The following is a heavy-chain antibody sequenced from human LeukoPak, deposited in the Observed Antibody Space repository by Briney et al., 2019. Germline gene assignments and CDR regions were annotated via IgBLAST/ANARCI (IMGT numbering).Heavy chain of an antibody. CDR1: GFTFSTYT. D-gene: IGHD1-1*01. CDR2: IDGRGADT. V-gene: IGHV3-23*01. Sequence: GGSLRLSCAASGFTFSTYTMTWVRQAPEKGLECVSTIDGRGADTYYADSVKGRFTISRDNSRNTVYLQMNSLRADDTAVYYCAKDRAGTPWADWGQGTLVTVSS. CDR3: AKDRAGTPWAD. J-gene: IGHJ4*02.